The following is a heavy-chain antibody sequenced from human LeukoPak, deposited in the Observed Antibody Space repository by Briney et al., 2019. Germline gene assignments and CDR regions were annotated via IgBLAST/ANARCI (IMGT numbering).Heavy chain of an antibody. CDR2: INHNGNT. D-gene: IGHD3-3*01. CDR1: GVSFSGYY. V-gene: IGHV4-34*01. CDR3: ARRFAPHYDFWSGYYTY. J-gene: IGHJ4*02. Sequence: ASETLSLTCTVYGVSFSGYYWSWIRQPPGKGLEWIGEINHNGNTNYNPSLKSRVTISVDTSKNQFSLKLSSVTAADTAVYYCARRFAPHYDFWSGYYTYWGQGTLVTVSS.